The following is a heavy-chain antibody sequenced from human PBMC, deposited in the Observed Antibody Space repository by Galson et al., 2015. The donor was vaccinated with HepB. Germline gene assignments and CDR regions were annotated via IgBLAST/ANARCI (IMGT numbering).Heavy chain of an antibody. CDR3: AKTETWVRGANDY. D-gene: IGHD3-10*01. CDR1: GFTFSSYA. CDR2: ISGSGGST. J-gene: IGHJ4*02. V-gene: IGHV3-23*01. Sequence: SLRLSCAASGFTFSSYAMSWVRQAPGKGLEWVSGISGSGGSTYYGDSVKGRFTISRDNSKNTLYLQMNNLRGGDTAVYYCAKTETWVRGANDYWGRGTLVTVSS.